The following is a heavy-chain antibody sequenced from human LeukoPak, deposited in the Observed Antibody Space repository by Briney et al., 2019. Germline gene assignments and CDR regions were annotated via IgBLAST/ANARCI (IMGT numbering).Heavy chain of an antibody. J-gene: IGHJ4*02. CDR1: GFTFSNAW. D-gene: IGHD3-10*01. V-gene: IGHV3-15*01. CDR2: IRSKTDGGTT. CDR3: TTDFWFGKNLHY. Sequence: GGSLRLSCAASGFTFSNAWMTRVRQAPGKGLEWVGRIRSKTDGGTTDYLAPVKGRFTISRDDSKNTLFLQINSLKTEDTAVYYCTTDFWFGKNLHYWGQGTLVTVSS.